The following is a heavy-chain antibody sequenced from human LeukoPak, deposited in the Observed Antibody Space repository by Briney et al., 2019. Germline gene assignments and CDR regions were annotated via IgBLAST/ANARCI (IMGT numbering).Heavy chain of an antibody. CDR1: GFTFDDYA. J-gene: IGHJ4*02. CDR2: ISWNSGSI. D-gene: IGHD2-2*02. CDR3: AKDINVGYYSSTSCYTYFDY. Sequence: GGSLRLSCAASGFTFDDYAMHWVRQAPGKGLEWVSGISWNSGSIGYADSVKGRFTISRDNAKNSLYLQMNSLRAEDTALYYCAKDINVGYYSSTSCYTYFDYWGQGTLVTVSS. V-gene: IGHV3-9*01.